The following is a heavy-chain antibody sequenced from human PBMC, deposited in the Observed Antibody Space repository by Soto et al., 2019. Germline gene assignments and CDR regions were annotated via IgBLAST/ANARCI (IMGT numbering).Heavy chain of an antibody. Sequence: GESLKISCKGSGYSFTSYWIGWVRQMPGKGLEWMGIIYPGDSDTRYSPSFQGQVTISADKSISTAYLQWSSLKASDTAMYYCATYYDILTGYYSGFDYWGQGTLVTVSS. CDR2: IYPGDSDT. D-gene: IGHD3-9*01. CDR1: GYSFTSYW. CDR3: ATYYDILTGYYSGFDY. J-gene: IGHJ4*02. V-gene: IGHV5-51*01.